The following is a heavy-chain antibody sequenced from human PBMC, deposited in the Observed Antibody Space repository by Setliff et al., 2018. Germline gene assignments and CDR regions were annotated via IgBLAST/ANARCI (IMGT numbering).Heavy chain of an antibody. V-gene: IGHV4-34*01. CDR3: ARGTKTMVINYWYFDV. Sequence: PSETLSLTCAVYGGSSSDYWWSWIRQLPGKGLEWIAEIHHSGSTNFHPSLKSRVAISVDPSKNQFYLNLRSVTAADTAVYFCARGTKTMVINYWYFDVWGRGTPVTVS. CDR2: IHHSGST. J-gene: IGHJ2*01. D-gene: IGHD4-17*01. CDR1: GGSSSDYW.